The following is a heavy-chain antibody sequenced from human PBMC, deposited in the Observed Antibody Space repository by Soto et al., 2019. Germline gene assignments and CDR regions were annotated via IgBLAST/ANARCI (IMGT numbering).Heavy chain of an antibody. CDR3: AKGDYYDSSGYSSPSDY. D-gene: IGHD3-22*01. Sequence: PGGSLRLSCAASGFTFCSYGMHWVRQAPGKGLEWVAVISYDGSNKYYADSVKGRFTISRDNSKNTLYLQMNSLRAEDTAVYYCAKGDYYDSSGYSSPSDYWGQGTLVTVSS. CDR2: ISYDGSNK. CDR1: GFTFCSYG. J-gene: IGHJ4*02. V-gene: IGHV3-30*18.